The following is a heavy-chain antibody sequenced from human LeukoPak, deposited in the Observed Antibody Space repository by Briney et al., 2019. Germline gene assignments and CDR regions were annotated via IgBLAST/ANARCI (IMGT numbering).Heavy chain of an antibody. CDR3: TRDLTIFGEVKNSDV. D-gene: IGHD3-3*01. Sequence: GGSLRLSCAASGFTFSGSAMHWVRQASGKGLEWVGRIRSKANSYAAAYAASVKGRFTISRDDSKNTAYLQMNSLKTEDTAVYYCTRDLTIFGEVKNSDVWGKGTTVTVSS. V-gene: IGHV3-73*01. J-gene: IGHJ6*04. CDR1: GFTFSGSA. CDR2: IRSKANSYAA.